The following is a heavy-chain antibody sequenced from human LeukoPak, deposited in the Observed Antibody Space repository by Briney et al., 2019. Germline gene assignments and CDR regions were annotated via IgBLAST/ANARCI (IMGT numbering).Heavy chain of an antibody. CDR2: ISYDGSNK. CDR1: GFTFSNYA. J-gene: IGHJ4*02. D-gene: IGHD3-9*01. Sequence: GGSLRLSCAASGFTFSNYALHWVRQAPGKGLEWVAVISYDGSNKFYADSVRGRFTISRDNSKNTLFLQMNSLRPEDTAVYYCARGPDYDILADYFDYWGQGTLVTVSS. V-gene: IGHV3-30*04. CDR3: ARGPDYDILADYFDY.